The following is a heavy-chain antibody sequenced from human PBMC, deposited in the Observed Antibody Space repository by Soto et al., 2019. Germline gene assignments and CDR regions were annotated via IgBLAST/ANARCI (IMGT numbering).Heavy chain of an antibody. CDR1: GFSFSSYG. J-gene: IGHJ4*02. Sequence: GGSLRLSFAASGFSFSSYGMHGVRQAPGKGLEWVAVISYDGSNKYYADSVKGRFTISRDNSKNTLYLQMNSLRAEDTAVYYCAKDPNDILHYFDYSGQGTLVTVPS. CDR2: ISYDGSNK. V-gene: IGHV3-30*18. D-gene: IGHD3-9*01. CDR3: AKDPNDILHYFDY.